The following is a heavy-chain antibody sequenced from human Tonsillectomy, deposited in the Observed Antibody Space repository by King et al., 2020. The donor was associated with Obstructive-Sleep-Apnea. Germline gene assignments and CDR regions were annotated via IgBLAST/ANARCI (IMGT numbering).Heavy chain of an antibody. CDR1: GFSFSSYG. Sequence: VQLVESGGGVVQPGRSLRLSCAASGFSFSSYGMHWVRQAPGKGLEWVAVISYDEGNKYYADSVKGRFTISRDNSKNTLDLQMNSLRAEDTAVYYCAKDFQGGSYGGAFDIWGQGTMVSVSS. V-gene: IGHV3-30*18. CDR2: ISYDEGNK. D-gene: IGHD1-26*01. J-gene: IGHJ3*02. CDR3: AKDFQGGSYGGAFDI.